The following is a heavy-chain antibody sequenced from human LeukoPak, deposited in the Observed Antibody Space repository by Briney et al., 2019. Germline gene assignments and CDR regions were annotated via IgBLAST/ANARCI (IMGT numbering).Heavy chain of an antibody. V-gene: IGHV4-34*01. CDR3: ARITANGGSDDAFDV. CDR2: VTDSGYT. CDR1: GGSLSSYW. J-gene: IGHJ3*01. D-gene: IGHD2-8*01. Sequence: SETLSLTCAVYGGSLSSYWWSWVRQPPGAGLEWIGEVTDSGYTNYKSPLKSRVSISVDTSKRQFSLRLTSVTAADTAIYYCARITANGGSDDAFDVWGQGTMISVSS.